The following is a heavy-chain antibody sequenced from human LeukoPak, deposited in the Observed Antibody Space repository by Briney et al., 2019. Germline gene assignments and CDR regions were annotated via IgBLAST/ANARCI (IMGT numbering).Heavy chain of an antibody. V-gene: IGHV3-74*01. Sequence: GGSLRLSCAVSGCNFSSYWIHWVRHAPGKGLVWVSLINTDGSATTYGDSAKGRFTVSRDNDKNTLFLDMNSLRVEDTAVYYCARGTAATAGIDYWGQGTLVTVSS. D-gene: IGHD6-13*01. J-gene: IGHJ4*02. CDR3: ARGTAATAGIDY. CDR1: GCNFSSYW. CDR2: INTDGSAT.